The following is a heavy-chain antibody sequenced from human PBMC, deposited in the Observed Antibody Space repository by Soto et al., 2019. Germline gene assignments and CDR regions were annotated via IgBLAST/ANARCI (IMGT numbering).Heavy chain of an antibody. V-gene: IGHV1-69*13. CDR2: IIPIFGTA. Sequence: ASVKVSCKASGGTFSSYAISWVRQAPGQGLEWMGGIIPIFGTANYAQKFQGRVTITADESTSTAYMELSSLRSEDTAVYYCARDRIAAAGLYYYYGMDVWGQGTTVTVSS. J-gene: IGHJ6*02. CDR3: ARDRIAAAGLYYYYGMDV. CDR1: GGTFSSYA. D-gene: IGHD6-13*01.